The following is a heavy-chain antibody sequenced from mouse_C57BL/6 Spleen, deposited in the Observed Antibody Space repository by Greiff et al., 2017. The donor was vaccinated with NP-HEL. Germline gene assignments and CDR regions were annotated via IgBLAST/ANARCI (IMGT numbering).Heavy chain of an antibody. J-gene: IGHJ4*01. V-gene: IGHV1-80*01. Sequence: QVQLQQSGAELVKPGASVKISCKASGYAFSSYWMNWVKQRPGKGLEWIGQIYPGGGDTNYNGKFKGKATLTADKSSSTAYMQLSSLTSEDSAVYCCARSISGDYYAMDYWGQGTSVTVSS. CDR2: IYPGGGDT. CDR3: ARSISGDYYAMDY. CDR1: GYAFSSYW. D-gene: IGHD1-3*01.